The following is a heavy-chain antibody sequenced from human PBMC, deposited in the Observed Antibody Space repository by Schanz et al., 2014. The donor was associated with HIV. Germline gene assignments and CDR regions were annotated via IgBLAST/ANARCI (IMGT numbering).Heavy chain of an antibody. J-gene: IGHJ4*02. CDR1: GFTFSTND. CDR2: ISHNGNND. Sequence: QVQLVESGGGVVQPGRSLRLSCAASGFTFSTNDMHWVRQLPGKGLEWVAVISHNGNNDYYAESVKGRFTISRDNSKNTLDLQMNNLKPEDTAVYYCAKAGLFFGQLWLGCFDYWGQGTLVTVSS. D-gene: IGHD3-10*01. V-gene: IGHV3-30*18. CDR3: AKAGLFFGQLWLGCFDY.